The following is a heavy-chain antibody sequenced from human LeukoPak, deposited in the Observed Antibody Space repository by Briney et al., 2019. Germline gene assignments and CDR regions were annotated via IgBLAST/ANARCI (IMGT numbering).Heavy chain of an antibody. J-gene: IGHJ4*02. CDR2: ISFSGFRT. D-gene: IGHD2-15*01. CDR1: GFMFSGYA. Sequence: GESLKISCAASGFMFSGYAMNWVRQAPGKGLEWVSTISFSGFRTYYAESVEGRFTISRDNSKNTVYLQMSGLRAEDTAVYYCARVTEYCSGGSCYTGDHWGQGTLVTVSS. CDR3: ARVTEYCSGGSCYTGDH. V-gene: IGHV3-23*01.